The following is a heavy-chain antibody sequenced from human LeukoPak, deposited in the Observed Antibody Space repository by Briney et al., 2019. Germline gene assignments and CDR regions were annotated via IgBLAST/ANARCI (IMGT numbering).Heavy chain of an antibody. CDR3: ARHSIYCSSTSCYSFFDY. CDR2: IYTSGST. V-gene: IGHV4-61*02. Sequence: SETLSLTCTVSRGSISSGSYYWSWIRQPAGKGLEWIGRIYTSGSTNYNPSLKSRVTISVDTSKNQFSLKLSSVTAADTAVYYCARHSIYCSSTSCYSFFDYWGQGTLVTVSS. CDR1: RGSISSGSYY. J-gene: IGHJ4*02. D-gene: IGHD2-2*01.